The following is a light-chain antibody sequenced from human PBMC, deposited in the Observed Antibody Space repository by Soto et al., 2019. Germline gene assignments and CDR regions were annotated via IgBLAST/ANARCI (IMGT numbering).Light chain of an antibody. CDR2: ANN. Sequence: QSVLTQPPSVSGAPGQRVTISCTWSSSNIGAGYDVHWYQLLPGTAPKLLIYANNNRPSGVPDRFSGSRSGTSASLAITGLQAEDEADYYCQSYDSSLSASVVFGGGTQLTVL. CDR1: SSNIGAGYD. V-gene: IGLV1-40*01. J-gene: IGLJ2*01. CDR3: QSYDSSLSASVV.